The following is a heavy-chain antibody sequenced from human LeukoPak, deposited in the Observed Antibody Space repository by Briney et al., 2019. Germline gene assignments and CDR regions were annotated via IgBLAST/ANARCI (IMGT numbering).Heavy chain of an antibody. CDR3: ARDRGGYYDSSGFTSFDY. CDR2: ISAYNGNT. D-gene: IGHD3-22*01. V-gene: IGHV1-18*01. J-gene: IGHJ4*02. CDR1: GYTFTSYG. Sequence: GASVKVSCKASGYTFTSYGISWVRQAPGQGLEWMGWISAYNGNTNYAQKLQGRVTMTTDTSTSTAYMELRSLRSDDTAVYYCARDRGGYYDSSGFTSFDYWGQGTVVTVSS.